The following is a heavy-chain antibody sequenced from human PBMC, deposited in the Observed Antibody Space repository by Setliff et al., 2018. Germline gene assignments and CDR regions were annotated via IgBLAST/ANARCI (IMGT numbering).Heavy chain of an antibody. CDR2: INTNTGNP. V-gene: IGHV7-4-1*02. CDR1: GYTFTSNL. J-gene: IGHJ6*03. D-gene: IGHD3-16*02. Sequence: ASVKVSCKASGYTFTSNLINWVRQAPGQGLEWMGWINTNTGNPSYAQGFTGRFVFSLDTSVSTAYLQISSLKPEDTAMYYCARASRFATIVWKGDYYMDVWGKGTTVTVSS. CDR3: ARASRFATIVWKGDYYMDV.